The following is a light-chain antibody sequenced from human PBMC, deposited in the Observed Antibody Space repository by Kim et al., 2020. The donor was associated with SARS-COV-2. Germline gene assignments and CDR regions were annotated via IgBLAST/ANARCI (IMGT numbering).Light chain of an antibody. J-gene: IGLJ3*02. CDR3: QAWDSSTAE. CDR2: QDS. Sequence: SWTPGQQASLACSGEKLGNKYACWYKQKPGQSPVLVIYQDSKRPSGSPERFSASNSGNTATLTISGTQAMDEADYFCQAWDSSTAEFGGGTQLTVL. CDR1: KLGNKY. V-gene: IGLV3-1*01.